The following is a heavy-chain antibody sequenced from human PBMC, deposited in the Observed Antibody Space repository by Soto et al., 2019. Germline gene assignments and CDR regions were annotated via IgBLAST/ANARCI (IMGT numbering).Heavy chain of an antibody. CDR1: KFTFGDYA. D-gene: IGHD2-2*01. CDR2: ISGSGDST. J-gene: IGHJ6*02. V-gene: IGHV3-23*01. CDR3: ARGRIPAPIVNYYYGLDV. Sequence: LRLSCAASKFTFGDYAVSWVRQAPGKGLEWVSAISGSGDSTYYADSMKGRFTISRDNSKNTLYLQLNSLRAEDTAVYYCARGRIPAPIVNYYYGLDVWGQGTTVTVSS.